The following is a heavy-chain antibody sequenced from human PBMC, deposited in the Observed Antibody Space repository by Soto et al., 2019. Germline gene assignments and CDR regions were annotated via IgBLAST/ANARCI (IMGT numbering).Heavy chain of an antibody. Sequence: SQTLSPTCAISGDSVSSNSAAWNWIRQSPSRGLEWLGRTYYRSKWYNDYAVSVESRITINPDPSKNQFSLQLNSVTPEDTAIYYCARGLNSHASGSPSYGMDVWGQGTPVTVS. CDR3: ARGLNSHASGSPSYGMDV. V-gene: IGHV6-1*01. CDR1: GDSVSSNSAA. CDR2: TYYRSKWYN. J-gene: IGHJ6*02. D-gene: IGHD3-10*01.